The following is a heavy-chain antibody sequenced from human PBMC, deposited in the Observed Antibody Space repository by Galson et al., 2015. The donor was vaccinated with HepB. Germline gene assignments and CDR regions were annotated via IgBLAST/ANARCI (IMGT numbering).Heavy chain of an antibody. CDR1: GFTFSSYA. V-gene: IGHV3-23*01. D-gene: IGHD6-13*01. J-gene: IGHJ4*02. Sequence: SLRLSCAASGFTFSSYAMSWVRQAPGKGLEWVSAISGSGGSTYYADSVKGRFTISRDNSKNTLYLQMNSLRAEDTAVYHCAKVYGVAADGFDYWGQGTLVTVSS. CDR2: ISGSGGST. CDR3: AKVYGVAADGFDY.